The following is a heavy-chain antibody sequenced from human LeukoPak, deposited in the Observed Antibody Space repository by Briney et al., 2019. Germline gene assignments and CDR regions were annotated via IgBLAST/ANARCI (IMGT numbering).Heavy chain of an antibody. CDR1: GFTFSSNT. V-gene: IGHV3-21*01. Sequence: GGSLRLSCAACGFTFSSNTMNWVRQAPGKGVEWVSSISSSSSYMKYADSVRGLFTISRDNAKNSLYLQMNSLRAEDTAVYYCASEDYYDSSAYYYRTFQPWGQGTLVTVSS. CDR3: ASEDYYDSSAYYYRTFQP. CDR2: ISSSSSYM. J-gene: IGHJ1*01. D-gene: IGHD3-22*01.